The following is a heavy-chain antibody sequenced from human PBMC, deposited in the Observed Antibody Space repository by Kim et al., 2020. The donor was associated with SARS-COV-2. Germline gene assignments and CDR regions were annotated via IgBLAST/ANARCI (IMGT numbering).Heavy chain of an antibody. Sequence: TDSWKGRVTISRDNSKNTLYLQMNSLRAEDTAVYYCAREKGDYGDYYFDYWGQGTLVTVSS. CDR3: AREKGDYGDYYFDY. D-gene: IGHD4-17*01. J-gene: IGHJ4*02. V-gene: IGHV3-66*01.